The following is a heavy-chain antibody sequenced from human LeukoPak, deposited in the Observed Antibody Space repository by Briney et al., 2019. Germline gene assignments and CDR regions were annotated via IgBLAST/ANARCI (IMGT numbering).Heavy chain of an antibody. V-gene: IGHV5-10-1*01. J-gene: IGHJ6*02. CDR3: ARILMVRGAKYYYYYGMGV. Sequence: GESLKISCKGSGNSFTSYWISWVRQKPGKGLERMGRIDPSDSYTYYSPSFQGHVTISADKSISTAYLQWSSLKASDTAMYYCARILMVRGAKYYYYYGMGVWGQGTTVTVSS. CDR2: IDPSDSYT. CDR1: GNSFTSYW. D-gene: IGHD3-10*01.